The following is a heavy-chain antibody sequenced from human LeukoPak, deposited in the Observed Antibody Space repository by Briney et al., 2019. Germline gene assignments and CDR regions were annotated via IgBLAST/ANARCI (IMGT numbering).Heavy chain of an antibody. D-gene: IGHD2-2*01. V-gene: IGHV4-59*08. CDR3: AGHSQYQLLYFDY. CDR2: IYHSGST. CDR1: DASISSYY. J-gene: IGHJ4*02. Sequence: PSETLSLTCTVSDASISSYYWSWIRQPPGKGVEWIGYIYHSGSTVYRPSLKSRVTISADTSKNQFFLKLSSVTAADTAVYYCAGHSQYQLLYFDYWGQGALVTVSS.